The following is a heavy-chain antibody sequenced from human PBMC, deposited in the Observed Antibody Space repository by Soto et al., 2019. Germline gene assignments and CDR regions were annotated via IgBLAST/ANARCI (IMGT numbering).Heavy chain of an antibody. V-gene: IGHV4-59*01. CDR1: GGSIGSYH. CDR3: ARDTVLTGMFDL. Sequence: SETLSLACTVSGGSIGSYHWSWVRQPPGKGLEWIASVYYTGTTNYNPSLGSRVTISIDAPENQISLKLTSVTAADTAFYYCARDTVLTGMFDLWGQGTLVTVSS. CDR2: VYYTGTT. J-gene: IGHJ5*02. D-gene: IGHD4-17*01.